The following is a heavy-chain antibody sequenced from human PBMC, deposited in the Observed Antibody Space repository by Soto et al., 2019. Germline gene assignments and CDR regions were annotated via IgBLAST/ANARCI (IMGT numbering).Heavy chain of an antibody. J-gene: IGHJ5*02. CDR3: AVAVNGNTWFDP. CDR2: MYPVNSDT. D-gene: IGHD2-2*01. CDR1: EYSFTSYW. Sequence: PGESLKISCKGSEYSFTSYWIGLARQTPGKGLEWMGIMYPVNSDTRYSQSFRGRVTISVDKSINTAHLQWSSLTASDTGIYYCAVAVNGNTWFDPWGQGTPVTVSS. V-gene: IGHV5-51*01.